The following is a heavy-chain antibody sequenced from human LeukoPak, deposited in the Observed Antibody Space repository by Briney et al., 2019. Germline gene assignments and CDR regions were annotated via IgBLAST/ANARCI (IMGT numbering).Heavy chain of an antibody. D-gene: IGHD6-13*01. J-gene: IGHJ4*02. CDR2: IFYSGST. CDR3: ARRGITYSSSFFAY. Sequence: SETLSLTCTVSGDSIGNSNYYWAWVRQPPGQGLEWLGSIFYSGSTYYNSSLKSRVTISVDTSKNQFSLNLHSVTAADTATYYCARRGITYSSSFFAYWGQGTLVTVSS. V-gene: IGHV4-39*01. CDR1: GDSIGNSNYY.